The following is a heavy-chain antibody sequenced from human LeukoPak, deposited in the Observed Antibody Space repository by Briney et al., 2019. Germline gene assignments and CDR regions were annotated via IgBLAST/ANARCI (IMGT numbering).Heavy chain of an antibody. Sequence: ASVKVSCKASGYTFTSYYIHWARQAPGEGLEWMGIINPSGGSTSYAQKFQGRVTMTEDTSTDTAYMELSSLRSEDTAVYYCAQSRRVSYDSSGYYDYWGQGTLVTVSS. CDR3: AQSRRVSYDSSGYYDY. CDR1: GYTFTSYY. D-gene: IGHD3-22*01. V-gene: IGHV1-46*01. J-gene: IGHJ4*02. CDR2: INPSGGST.